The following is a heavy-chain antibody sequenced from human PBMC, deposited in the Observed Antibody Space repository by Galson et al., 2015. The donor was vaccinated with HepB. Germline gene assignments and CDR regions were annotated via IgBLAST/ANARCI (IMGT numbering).Heavy chain of an antibody. V-gene: IGHV3-23*01. Sequence: SLRLSCAASGFTFSTYAMNWVRQAPGKGLEWVAVISGGGVSTYYADSMKGRFTISRDNSKNTLYLQMNSLRAEDTAVYYCARALDGPAARYGGDAFDIWGQGTMVTVSS. CDR3: ARALDGPAARYGGDAFDI. CDR2: ISGGGVST. D-gene: IGHD2-2*01. J-gene: IGHJ3*02. CDR1: GFTFSTYA.